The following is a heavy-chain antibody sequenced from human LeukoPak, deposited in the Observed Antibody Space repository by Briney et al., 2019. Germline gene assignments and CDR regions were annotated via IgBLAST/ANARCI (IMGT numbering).Heavy chain of an antibody. CDR3: ARDGRVDYYYGMDV. CDR1: GGSISSSSYS. CDR2: IYHSGST. V-gene: IGHV4-39*02. J-gene: IGHJ6*02. D-gene: IGHD2-15*01. Sequence: SETLSLTCSVSGGSISSSSYSWGWIRQPPGKGLEWIGSIYHSGSTYYNPSLKSRVTIPVDTSKNQFSLKLSSVTAADTAVYYCARDGRVDYYYGMDVWGQGTTVTVSS.